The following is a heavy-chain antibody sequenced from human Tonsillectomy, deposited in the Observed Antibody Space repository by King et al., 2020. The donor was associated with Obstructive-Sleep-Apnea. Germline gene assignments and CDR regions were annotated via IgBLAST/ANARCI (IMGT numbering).Heavy chain of an antibody. D-gene: IGHD6-19*01. CDR1: GYSFNSYW. CDR2: IYPGDSNT. Sequence: VQLVESGAEVKKPGESLKISCKGSGYSFNSYWIGWVRQMPGKGLEWMGIIYPGDSNTRYSPSFQGQVTFSADKSNSTAYLQWSSLKASDTAMYYCAKADYSSGWSIFDFGGKGTRVTVFS. V-gene: IGHV5-51*01. J-gene: IGHJ4*02. CDR3: AKADYSSGWSIFDF.